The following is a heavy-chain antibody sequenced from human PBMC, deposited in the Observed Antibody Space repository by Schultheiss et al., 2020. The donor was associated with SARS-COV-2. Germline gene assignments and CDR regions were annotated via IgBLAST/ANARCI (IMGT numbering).Heavy chain of an antibody. Sequence: GESLKISCAASGFTFDDYTMHWVRQAPGKGLEWVSLISWDGGSTYYADSVKGRFTISRDNAKNSLYLQMNSLRAEDTAVYYCARGGTVVRGNWFDPWGQGTLVTVSS. CDR2: ISWDGGST. J-gene: IGHJ5*02. CDR1: GFTFDDYT. V-gene: IGHV3-43*01. D-gene: IGHD4-23*01. CDR3: ARGGTVVRGNWFDP.